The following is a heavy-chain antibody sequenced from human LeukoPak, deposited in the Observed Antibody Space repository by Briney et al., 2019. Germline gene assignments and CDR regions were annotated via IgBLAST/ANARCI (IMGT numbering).Heavy chain of an antibody. D-gene: IGHD3-9*01. CDR2: IYYSGST. CDR1: GGSISSSIYY. Sequence: SETLSLTCTVSGGSISSSIYYWGCIRQSTGKGLEWIGSIYYSGSTYYNPSLKSRVTLSVDTSKNQYSLKVTSVTAADTAVYYCARGYVLRYFDADNTYYFDYWGQGTLVTVSS. CDR3: ARGYVLRYFDADNTYYFDY. V-gene: IGHV4-39*07. J-gene: IGHJ4*02.